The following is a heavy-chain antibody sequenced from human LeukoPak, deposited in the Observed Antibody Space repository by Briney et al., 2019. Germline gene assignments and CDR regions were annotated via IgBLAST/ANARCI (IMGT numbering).Heavy chain of an antibody. CDR1: GFTFSSYS. CDR3: ARDRDGFGELLPYYYYYGMDV. J-gene: IGHJ6*02. CDR2: ISSSSCTI. D-gene: IGHD3-10*01. Sequence: GGSLRLSCAASGFTFSSYSVNWVRQAPGKGLEWVSSISSSSCTIYYADSVKGRFTISRDNAKNSLYLQMNSLRAEDTAVYYCARDRDGFGELLPYYYYYGMDVWGQGTTVTVSS. V-gene: IGHV3-48*01.